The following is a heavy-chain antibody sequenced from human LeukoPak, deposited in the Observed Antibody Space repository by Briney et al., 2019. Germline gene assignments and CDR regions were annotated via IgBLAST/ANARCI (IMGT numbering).Heavy chain of an antibody. CDR3: AKDLGGILTGYFDY. V-gene: IGHV3-23*01. CDR2: IRGSGNPT. J-gene: IGHJ4*02. D-gene: IGHD3-9*01. CDR1: GFTFSTST. Sequence: GGSLRLSCAASGFTFSTSTMSWVRQAPGKGLEWISAIRGSGNPTYYADSVKGRFTISRDNSKNALYLQMNGLGAEDTAVYYCAKDLGGILTGYFDYWGQGTLVTVSS.